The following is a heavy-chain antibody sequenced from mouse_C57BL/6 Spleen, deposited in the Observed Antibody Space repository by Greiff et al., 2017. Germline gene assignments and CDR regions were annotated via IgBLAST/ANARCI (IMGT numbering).Heavy chain of an antibody. V-gene: IGHV1-54*01. J-gene: IGHJ4*01. CDR2: INPGSGGT. CDR3: ARSGDDEGFYAMDY. Sequence: VQLQQSGAELVRPGTSVKVSCKASGYAFTNYLIEWVKQRPGQGLEWIGVINPGSGGTNYNEKFKGKATLTADKTSSTAYMQLSSLTSEDSAVYICARSGDDEGFYAMDYWGQGTSVTVSS. D-gene: IGHD3-1*01. CDR1: GYAFTNYL.